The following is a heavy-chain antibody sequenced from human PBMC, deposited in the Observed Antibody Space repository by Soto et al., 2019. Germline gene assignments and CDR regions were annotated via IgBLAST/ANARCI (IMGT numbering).Heavy chain of an antibody. CDR3: AKDLGLGVIAGYPHDC. V-gene: IGHV3-23*01. J-gene: IGHJ4*02. D-gene: IGHD3-9*01. Sequence: DVQLLDSGGGLVQPGGSLRLSCAASGFTFNNYAMSWVRQAPGKGLEWVSTISVSGANTYYADSVKGRFTISTDDSKNTLYLQMNSLGAEDTAVYYCAKDLGLGVIAGYPHDCWGQGTPVTVSS. CDR1: GFTFNNYA. CDR2: ISVSGANT.